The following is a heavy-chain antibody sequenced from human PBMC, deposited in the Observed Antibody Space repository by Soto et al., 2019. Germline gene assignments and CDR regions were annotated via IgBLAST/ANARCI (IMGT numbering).Heavy chain of an antibody. CDR1: GGSISSSSYY. V-gene: IGHV4-39*01. Sequence: QLQLQESGPGLVKPSETLSLTCTVSGGSISSSSYYWGWIRQPPGKGLEWIGSIYYSGSTYYNPSLKSRVTISVDTSKNQFSLKLSSVTAADTAVYYCARHKGWLPPYYYYGMDVWGQGTTVTVSS. CDR3: ARHKGWLPPYYYYGMDV. CDR2: IYYSGST. D-gene: IGHD5-12*01. J-gene: IGHJ6*02.